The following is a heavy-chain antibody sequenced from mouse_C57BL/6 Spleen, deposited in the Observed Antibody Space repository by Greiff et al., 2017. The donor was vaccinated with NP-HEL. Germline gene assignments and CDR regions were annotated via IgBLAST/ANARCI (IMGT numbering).Heavy chain of an antibody. CDR2: ISDGGSYT. D-gene: IGHD1-1*01. CDR3: ARDAGGTTVSYYFDY. J-gene: IGHJ2*01. Sequence: EVQVVESRGGLVKPGGSLKLSCAASGFTFSSYAMSWVRQTPEKRLEWVATISDGGSYTYYPDNVKGRFTISRDNAKNNLYLQMSHLKSEDTAMYYCARDAGGTTVSYYFDYWGQGTTLTVSS. CDR1: GFTFSSYA. V-gene: IGHV5-4*01.